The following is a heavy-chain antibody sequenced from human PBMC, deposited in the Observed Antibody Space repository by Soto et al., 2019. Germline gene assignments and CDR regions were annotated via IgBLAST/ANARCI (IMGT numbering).Heavy chain of an antibody. CDR1: GFRFDEYA. V-gene: IGHV3-9*01. CDR2: ISWDSGSI. J-gene: IGHJ4*02. CDR3: AKIVTRHSLVPVFDQ. D-gene: IGHD2-21*01. Sequence: QLVESGGGLVQPGRSLRLSCVASGFRFDEYAIHWVRQAPGKGLEWVSGISWDSGSINYAGSVGGRFTVSRDNAKNPPSLHMTSLRSEDTAFYYCAKIVTRHSLVPVFDQWGQGALVSVSS.